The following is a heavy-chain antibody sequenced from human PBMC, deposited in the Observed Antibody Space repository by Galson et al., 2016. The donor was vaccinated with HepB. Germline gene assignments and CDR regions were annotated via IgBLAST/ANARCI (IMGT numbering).Heavy chain of an antibody. CDR3: ARDRDDMGRGVIMD. J-gene: IGHJ4*02. V-gene: IGHV4-4*02. CDR1: GDSISSHDW. Sequence: SETLSLTCAVSGDSISSHDWWSWVRQPPGKGLEWIGYIYHTGSTYYSPSLKSRVTISVDTSKSQFSLKMSSVTAADTGVYFCARDRDDMGRGVIMDWGQGTLVTVSS. CDR2: IYHTGST. D-gene: IGHD3-10*01.